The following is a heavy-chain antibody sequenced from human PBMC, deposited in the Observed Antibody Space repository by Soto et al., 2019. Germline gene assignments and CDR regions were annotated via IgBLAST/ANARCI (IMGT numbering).Heavy chain of an antibody. Sequence: GGSLRLSCAASGFTFSTYGMHWVRQAPGKGLEWVSAIIGSGGSIYYADSVKGRFTISRDNSKNTLYLQMNSLRAEDTAVYYCAKVPSSDYGGNFANYWGQGTLVTVSS. J-gene: IGHJ4*02. D-gene: IGHD4-17*01. CDR3: AKVPSSDYGGNFANY. CDR2: IIGSGGSI. V-gene: IGHV3-23*01. CDR1: GFTFSTYG.